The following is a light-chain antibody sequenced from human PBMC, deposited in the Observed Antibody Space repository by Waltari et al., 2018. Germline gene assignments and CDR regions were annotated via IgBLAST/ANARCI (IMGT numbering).Light chain of an antibody. Sequence: EIVMTQSPATLSVSPGERATLSCRASQTVSSNLAWYQQKPGQAPRLLIYVASTRATGIPARFSGSGSDTEFTLTISSLQSEDFAVYYCQQYNNWPLTFGGGTKVEIK. CDR3: QQYNNWPLT. CDR1: QTVSSN. CDR2: VAS. V-gene: IGKV3-15*01. J-gene: IGKJ4*01.